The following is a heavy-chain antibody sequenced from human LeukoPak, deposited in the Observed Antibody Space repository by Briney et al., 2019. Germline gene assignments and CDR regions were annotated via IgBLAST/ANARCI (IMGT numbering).Heavy chain of an antibody. J-gene: IGHJ4*02. D-gene: IGHD3-22*01. CDR3: ARGNDSSGYYYFFDY. CDR1: GFTFSRYA. Sequence: PGGSLRLSCAASGFTFSRYAMHWVRQAPGKGLEYVSAISTNGGSTYYASSVKGRFTISRDNSKNTLYLQMVNVRPEDMAVYYCARGNDSSGYYYFFDYWGQGTLVTVSS. CDR2: ISTNGGST. V-gene: IGHV3-64*01.